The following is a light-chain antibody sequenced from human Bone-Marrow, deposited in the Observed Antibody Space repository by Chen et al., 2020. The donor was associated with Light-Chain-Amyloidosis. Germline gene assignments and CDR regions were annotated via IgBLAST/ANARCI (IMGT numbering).Light chain of an antibody. CDR3: QGWDRSSDRPV. CDR2: DYS. CDR1: NIGSTS. Sequence: SYVLTQPSSVSVAPGQTATIACGGNNIGSTSVHWYQQTPGQAPPLVVYDYSDRPSGLPERVSGSNAGNTATLTSSRGEAGDEADYYCQGWDRSSDRPVFGGGTKLTVL. V-gene: IGLV3-21*02. J-gene: IGLJ3*02.